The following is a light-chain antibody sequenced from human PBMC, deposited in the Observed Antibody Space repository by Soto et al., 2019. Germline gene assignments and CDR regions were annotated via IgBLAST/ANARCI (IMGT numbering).Light chain of an antibody. CDR1: QSISTY. V-gene: IGKV1-39*01. J-gene: IGKJ1*01. Sequence: IQITQLLPSLSASVGDRSTIISGASQSISTYLNWYQQKPGKAPRLLIYEASSLLSGVPSRFSGSGSGTEFTLTITSLQPEDFSTYYCQQNDSTSYAFGQGTKVDIK. CDR3: QQNDSTSYA. CDR2: EAS.